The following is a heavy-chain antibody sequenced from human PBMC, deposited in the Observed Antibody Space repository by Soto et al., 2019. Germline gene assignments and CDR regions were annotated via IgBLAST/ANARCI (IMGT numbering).Heavy chain of an antibody. J-gene: IGHJ5*02. CDR2: IYNSGST. Sequence: TLSLTCTVSGGSIRSGEYYWSWIRQPPGRGLEWIGYIYNSGSTDYNPSLKSRVTISIDTSKNQFSLKVSSVTAADTAVYYCATSTRTLGRLFDPWGQGALVTVSS. V-gene: IGHV4-30-4*01. CDR1: GGSIRSGEYY. D-gene: IGHD2-2*01. CDR3: ATSTRTLGRLFDP.